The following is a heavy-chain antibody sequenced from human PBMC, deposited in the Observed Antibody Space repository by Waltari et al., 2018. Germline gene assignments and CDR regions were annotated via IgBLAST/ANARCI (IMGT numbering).Heavy chain of an antibody. D-gene: IGHD3-22*01. V-gene: IGHV4-34*01. CDR3: ARGRRIVVHFDY. J-gene: IGHJ4*02. CDR2: INHSGST. Sequence: QVQLQQWGAGLLKPSETLSLTCAVYGGSFSGYYLSWIRQPPGKGLEGIGEINHSGSTNYNPSLKSRVTISVDTSKNQFSLKLSSVTAADTAVYYCARGRRIVVHFDYWGQGTLVTVSS. CDR1: GGSFSGYY.